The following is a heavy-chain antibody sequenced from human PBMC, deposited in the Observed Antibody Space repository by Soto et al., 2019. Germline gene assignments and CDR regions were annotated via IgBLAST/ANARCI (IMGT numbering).Heavy chain of an antibody. V-gene: IGHV4-59*01. D-gene: IGHD3-16*01. CDR2: IYYSGST. J-gene: IGHJ4*02. CDR3: ARTWGSTTDY. CDR1: GGSLSSYY. Sequence: SETLSLTCVVSGGSLSSYYWSWIRQPPGKGLEWIGYIYYSGSTNYNPSLKSRATISVDTSKNQFSLKLSSVTAADTAVYYCARTWGSTTDYWGRGTLVTVSA.